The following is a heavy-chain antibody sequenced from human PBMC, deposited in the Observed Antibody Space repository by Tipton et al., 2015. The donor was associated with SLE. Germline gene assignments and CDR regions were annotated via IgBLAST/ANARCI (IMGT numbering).Heavy chain of an antibody. CDR1: GGSISSGSYY. J-gene: IGHJ4*02. CDR3: AITRPEYSSGWTPFDY. CDR2: IYHSGST. Sequence: TLSLTCTVSGGSISSGSYYWSWIRQPAGKGLEWIGEIYHSGSTNYNPSLKSRVTISVDKSKNQFSLKLSSVTAADTAVYYCAITRPEYSSGWTPFDYWGQGTLVTVSS. V-gene: IGHV4-61*09. D-gene: IGHD6-19*01.